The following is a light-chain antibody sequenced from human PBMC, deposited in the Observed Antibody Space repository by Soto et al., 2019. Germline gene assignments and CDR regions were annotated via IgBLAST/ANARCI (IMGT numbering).Light chain of an antibody. V-gene: IGKV3-15*01. CDR3: QQYNNWPIT. CDR2: GAS. CDR1: QSVSSS. Sequence: ETVLTQSHVPLSLSPGERATLSCRPSQSVSSSSLAWYQQRPGQAPRLLIYGASTRATGIPAGFSGSGSGTEFTLTISSLQSEDFAVYYCQQYNNWPITFGQGTRLEIK. J-gene: IGKJ5*01.